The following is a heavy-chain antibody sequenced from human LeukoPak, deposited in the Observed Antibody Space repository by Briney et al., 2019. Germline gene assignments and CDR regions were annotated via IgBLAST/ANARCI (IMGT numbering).Heavy chain of an antibody. CDR1: GGTFSDYA. D-gene: IGHD6-13*01. V-gene: IGHV1-69*10. Sequence: SVKVSCKASGGTFSDYALNWVRQAPGQGLEWMGVFIPVLGTANSTQNFQDRVTITADISTNTVYMELSSLRSEDTAVYYCTRGDIAAAGYYYYYYMGVWGKGTTVTISS. J-gene: IGHJ6*03. CDR3: TRGDIAAAGYYYYYYMGV. CDR2: FIPVLGTA.